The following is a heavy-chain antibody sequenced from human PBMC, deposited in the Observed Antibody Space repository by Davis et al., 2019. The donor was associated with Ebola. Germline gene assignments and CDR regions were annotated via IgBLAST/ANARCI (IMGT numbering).Heavy chain of an antibody. Sequence: ASVKVSCKASGYTFTNYGITWVRQAPGQGLEWMGWISAYNGDTNYAQKLQGRVTMTTDTSTTTAYMELSSLRYDDTADYYCARGHKYAHEYWGQGTLVTVSS. CDR3: ARGHKYAHEY. V-gene: IGHV1-18*01. CDR2: ISAYNGDT. D-gene: IGHD2-2*01. J-gene: IGHJ4*02. CDR1: GYTFTNYG.